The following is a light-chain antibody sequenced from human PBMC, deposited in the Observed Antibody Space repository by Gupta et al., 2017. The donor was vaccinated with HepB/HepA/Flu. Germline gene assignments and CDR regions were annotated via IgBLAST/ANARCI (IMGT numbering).Light chain of an antibody. J-gene: IGLJ3*02. V-gene: IGLV1-47*01. CDR3: AAWDDSLSGQV. Sequence: QSVLTQPPSASGTPGQRVTISCSGSSSNIGSNYVYWYQQPPGTAPKLLIYRNNRRPSAVPARFSGSKSGTSASLAISGLRAEDEADYYCAAWDDSLSGQVFGGGTKLTVL. CDR2: RNN. CDR1: SSNIGSNY.